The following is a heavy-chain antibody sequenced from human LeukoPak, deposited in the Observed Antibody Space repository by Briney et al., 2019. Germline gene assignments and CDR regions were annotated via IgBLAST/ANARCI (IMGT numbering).Heavy chain of an antibody. J-gene: IGHJ4*02. CDR3: ARVGGTYLSNYRDGYNEC. CDR2: IIPILGIA. D-gene: IGHD5-24*01. CDR1: GCTFSSYA. V-gene: IGHV1-69*04. Sequence: GASVKVSCKASGCTFSSYAISWVRQAPGQGLEWMGRIIPILGIANYAQKFQGRVTITADKSTSTAYMELSSLRSEDTAVYYCARVGGTYLSNYRDGYNECWGQGTLVTVSS.